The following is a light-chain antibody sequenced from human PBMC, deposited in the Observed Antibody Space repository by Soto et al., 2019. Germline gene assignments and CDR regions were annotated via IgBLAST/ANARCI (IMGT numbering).Light chain of an antibody. CDR2: DAS. CDR1: QSVSSY. CDR3: QQYGSSPIP. V-gene: IGKV3-11*01. J-gene: IGKJ5*01. Sequence: FVLTLFTATLSLSPGERAALSCRASQSVSSYLAWYQQKPGQAPRLLIYDASNRATGIPARFSGSGSGTDFTLTISSLEPEDFAVYYCQQYGSSPIPLGQGTRLEIK.